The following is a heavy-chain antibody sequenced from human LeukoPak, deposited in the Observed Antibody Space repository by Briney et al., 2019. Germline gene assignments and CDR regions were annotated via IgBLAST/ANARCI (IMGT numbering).Heavy chain of an antibody. Sequence: PSETLSLTCAVSGGSISSSNWWSWVRQPPGKGLEWIGEIYHSGSTNYNPSLKSRVTISVDKSKNQFSLKLSSVTAADTAVYYCARDQDGSGWYWDYWGQGTLVAVSS. CDR2: IYHSGST. CDR1: GGSISSSNW. J-gene: IGHJ4*02. V-gene: IGHV4-4*02. CDR3: ARDQDGSGWYWDY. D-gene: IGHD6-19*01.